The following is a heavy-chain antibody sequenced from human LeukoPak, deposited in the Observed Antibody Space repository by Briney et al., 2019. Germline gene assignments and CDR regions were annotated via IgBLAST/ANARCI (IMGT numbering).Heavy chain of an antibody. CDR1: GYTFTSYD. CDR3: AAGYSYAAFDY. Sequence: ASVKVSCKASGYTFTSYDINWVRQATGQGLEWMGWMNPNSGNTGYAQKFQGRVTITRNTSISTAYMELSSLRSEDTAVYYCAAGYSYAAFDYWGQGTLVTVSS. V-gene: IGHV1-8*03. CDR2: MNPNSGNT. J-gene: IGHJ4*02. D-gene: IGHD5-18*01.